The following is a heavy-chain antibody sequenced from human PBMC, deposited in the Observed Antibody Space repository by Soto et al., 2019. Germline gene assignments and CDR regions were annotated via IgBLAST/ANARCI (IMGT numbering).Heavy chain of an antibody. CDR2: ISYDSDTI. CDR3: ARLYYDYV. V-gene: IGHV3-48*02. CDR1: GFTFGTYS. J-gene: IGHJ6*02. D-gene: IGHD3-3*01. Sequence: SLRLSCAGSGFTFGTYSINWVRQAAGKGLEWIAYISYDSDTIQYADSVKGRFTISRDNAKNSLYLQMNSLRDEDTAVYYCARLYYDYVWGQGTTVTVSS.